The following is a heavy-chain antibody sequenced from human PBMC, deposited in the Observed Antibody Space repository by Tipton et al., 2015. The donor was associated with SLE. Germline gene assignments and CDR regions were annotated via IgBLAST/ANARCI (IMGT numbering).Heavy chain of an antibody. CDR1: GGSISSGSFY. D-gene: IGHD2-21*01. V-gene: IGHV4-39*07. Sequence: TLSLTCSVSGGSISSGSFYWGWIRQSPGKGLEWIGGIHYSGDTYYNPSIISRVTISVDTSKNQFSLKLTSVTAADTAGYYCARGLLTWRGAIVGVDVWGQGTTINVSS. CDR2: IHYSGDT. J-gene: IGHJ6*02. CDR3: ARGLLTWRGAIVGVDV.